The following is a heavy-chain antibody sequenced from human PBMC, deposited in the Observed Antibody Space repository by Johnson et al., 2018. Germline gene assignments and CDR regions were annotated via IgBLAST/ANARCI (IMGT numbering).Heavy chain of an antibody. J-gene: IGHJ6*03. CDR3: ARSYCRGGSCSVKRIFYYMDV. CDR1: GYTFSSYY. V-gene: IGHV1-46*01. CDR2: INPSDGST. Sequence: QVQLVESGAEVKKPGASVKVSCKASGYTFSSYYIHWVRQAPGQGLEWMGIINPSDGSTTYTQKFQGRVTVTRDTSTSTVYMDLSSLRFEDTAVYYCARSYCRGGSCSVKRIFYYMDVWG. D-gene: IGHD2-15*01.